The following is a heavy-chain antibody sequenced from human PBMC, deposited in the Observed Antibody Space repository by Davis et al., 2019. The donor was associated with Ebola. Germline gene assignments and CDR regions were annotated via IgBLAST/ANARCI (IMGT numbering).Heavy chain of an antibody. CDR2: TRNKANSYST. CDR1: GFTLSDHY. V-gene: IGHV3-72*01. D-gene: IGHD1-1*01. Sequence: GESLKISCAASGFTLSDHYMDWVRQTPGMGLEWVARTRNKANSYSTEYAASVKGRFIVSRDDSKNSLFLQMSSLKTEDTAVYYCARAGSYNWRDFDSWGQGTLVTVSS. CDR3: ARAGSYNWRDFDS. J-gene: IGHJ4*02.